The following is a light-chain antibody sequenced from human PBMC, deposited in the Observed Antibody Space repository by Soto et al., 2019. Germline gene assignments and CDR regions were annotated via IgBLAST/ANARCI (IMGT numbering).Light chain of an antibody. V-gene: IGKV3-11*01. CDR1: QSVSSY. J-gene: IGKJ2*01. CDR2: DAS. Sequence: EIVLTQSPATLSLATGERATLSCRASQSVSSYLAWYQQKPGQAPRLLIYDASNRATGILARFSGSGSGTDFTLTISSLEPEDFAVYYCQQRSNWPPTFGQGTKLEI. CDR3: QQRSNWPPT.